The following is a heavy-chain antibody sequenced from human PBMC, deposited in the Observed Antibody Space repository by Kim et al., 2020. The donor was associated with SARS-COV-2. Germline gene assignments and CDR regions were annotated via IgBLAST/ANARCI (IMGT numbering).Heavy chain of an antibody. D-gene: IGHD5-18*01. CDR3: ARLKYSYGCFDY. CDR2: IYYSGST. Sequence: SETLSLTCTVSGGSISSSSYYWGWIRQPPGKGLEWIGSIYYSGSTYYNPSLKSRVTISVDTSKNQFSLKLSSVTAADTAVYYCARLKYSYGCFDYWGQGTLVTVSS. J-gene: IGHJ4*02. CDR1: GGSISSSSYY. V-gene: IGHV4-39*01.